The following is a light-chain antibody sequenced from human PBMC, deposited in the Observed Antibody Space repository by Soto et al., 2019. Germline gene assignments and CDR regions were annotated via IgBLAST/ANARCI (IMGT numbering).Light chain of an antibody. CDR1: QSVSSSY. CDR3: QQYGSSPPT. CDR2: GAS. V-gene: IGKV3-20*01. Sequence: EMVLTKCPGTLSLSPGERATLPCRASQSVSSSYLAWYQQKPGQAPRLLIYGASSRATGIPDRFSGSGSGTDFALTISRLEPEDFAVYYCQQYGSSPPTFGQGTKVDIK. J-gene: IGKJ1*01.